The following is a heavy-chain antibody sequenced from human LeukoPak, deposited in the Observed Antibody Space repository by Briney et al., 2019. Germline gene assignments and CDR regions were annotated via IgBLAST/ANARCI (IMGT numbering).Heavy chain of an antibody. D-gene: IGHD2-15*01. V-gene: IGHV3-30*18. J-gene: IGHJ3*02. CDR3: AKDLRIGPPDAFDI. CDR2: ISYDGSNK. CDR1: GFTFSSYG. Sequence: GGSLRLSCAASGFTFSSYGMHWVRQAPGKGLEWVAVISYDGSNKYYADSVKGRFTISRDNSKNTLYLQMNSLRAEDTAVYYCAKDLRIGPPDAFDIWGQGTMVTVSS.